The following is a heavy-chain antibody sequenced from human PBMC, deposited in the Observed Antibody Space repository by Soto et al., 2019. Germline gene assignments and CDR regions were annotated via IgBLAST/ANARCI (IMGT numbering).Heavy chain of an antibody. CDR2: IWDDGSNK. Sequence: QVQLVESGGGVVQPGRSLRLSCAASGFTFSSYGMHWVRQAPGKGLEWVAVIWDDGSNKYYAVSVKGRFTISRDNSNDTLYLQLNSLRAEDTAVYYCARGQGATPPLPASDYRGQGTLVTVSS. CDR3: ARGQGATPPLPASDY. V-gene: IGHV3-33*01. D-gene: IGHD1-26*01. CDR1: GFTFSSYG. J-gene: IGHJ4*02.